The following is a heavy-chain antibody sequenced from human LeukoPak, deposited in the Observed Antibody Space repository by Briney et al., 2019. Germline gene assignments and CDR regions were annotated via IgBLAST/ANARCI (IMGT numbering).Heavy chain of an antibody. V-gene: IGHV4-39*07. CDR2: IFYSGST. D-gene: IGHD3-10*01. Sequence: SETLSLTCTVSGGSISSSNYYWGWIRQPPGKGLEWIGSIFYSGSTYYNPSLKSRVTISVDTSKNQFSLKLTSVTGADTAVYYCARLRGAGSWYFDVWGRGSLVTVSS. CDR1: GGSISSSNYY. J-gene: IGHJ2*01. CDR3: ARLRGAGSWYFDV.